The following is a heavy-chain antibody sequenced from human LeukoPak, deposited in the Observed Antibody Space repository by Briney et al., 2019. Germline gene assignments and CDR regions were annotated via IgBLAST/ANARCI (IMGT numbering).Heavy chain of an antibody. D-gene: IGHD3-22*01. CDR2: ISCDGSNK. J-gene: IGHJ4*02. V-gene: IGHV3-30*18. Sequence: GGSLRLSCAASGFTFSSYGMHWVRQAPGKGLEWVAVISCDGSNKYYADSVKGRFTISRDNSKNTLYLQMNSLRAEDTAVYYCAKGTHYYYDSSGYPIDYWGQGTLVTVSS. CDR1: GFTFSSYG. CDR3: AKGTHYYYDSSGYPIDY.